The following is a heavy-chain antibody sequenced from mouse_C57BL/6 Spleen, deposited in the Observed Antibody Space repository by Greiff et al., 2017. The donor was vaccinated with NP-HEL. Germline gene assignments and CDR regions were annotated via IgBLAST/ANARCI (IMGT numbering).Heavy chain of an antibody. CDR3: ARGHYYGSSYPAWFAY. CDR1: GFNIKDYY. D-gene: IGHD1-1*01. V-gene: IGHV14-2*01. CDR2: IDPEDGET. Sequence: VQLQQSGAELVKPGASVKLSCTASGFNIKDYYMHWVKQRTEQGLEWIGRIDPEDGETKYVPKFQGKATITADTSSNTAYLQLSSLTSEDTAVYYCARGHYYGSSYPAWFAYWGQGTLVTVSA. J-gene: IGHJ3*01.